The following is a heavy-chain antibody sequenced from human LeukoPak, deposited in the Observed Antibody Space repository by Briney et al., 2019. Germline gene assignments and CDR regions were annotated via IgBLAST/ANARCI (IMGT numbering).Heavy chain of an antibody. Sequence: SETLSLTCTVSGASISSYYWSWIRQPAGKGLEWIGRIYTSGSTNYNPSLKSRVTMSVDTSKNQFSLKLSSVTAADTAVYYCARDSYDFWSGPRAFDIWGQGTMVTVSS. CDR2: IYTSGST. CDR1: GASISSYY. CDR3: ARDSYDFWSGPRAFDI. D-gene: IGHD3-3*01. J-gene: IGHJ3*02. V-gene: IGHV4-4*07.